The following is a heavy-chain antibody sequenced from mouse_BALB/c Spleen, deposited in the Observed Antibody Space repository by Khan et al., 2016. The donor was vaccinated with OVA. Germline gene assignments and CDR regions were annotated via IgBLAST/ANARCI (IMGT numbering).Heavy chain of an antibody. CDR3: ARSYDYDVGGFAY. CDR1: GFSLSNYG. D-gene: IGHD2-4*01. Sequence: QVQLKESGPGLVAPSQSLSITCTVSGFSLSNYGIHWVRQPPGKGLEWLGVIWTGGITNYNLALMSRLIISKDNSKSQVFLKMNRLQTDETAIYYCARSYDYDVGGFAYWGQGTLVTVSA. V-gene: IGHV2-9*02. J-gene: IGHJ3*01. CDR2: IWTGGIT.